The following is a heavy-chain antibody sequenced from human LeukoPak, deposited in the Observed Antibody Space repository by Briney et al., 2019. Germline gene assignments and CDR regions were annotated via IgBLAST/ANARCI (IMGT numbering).Heavy chain of an antibody. Sequence: SETLSLTCGVSGGSISSGDYSWNWIRQPPGKGLEWIGYIFHSGSTYYNPSLKSRVTISVDTSKNQFSLKLNSVTAADTAVYYCARSHWFDPWGRGALVTVSS. V-gene: IGHV4-30-4*07. J-gene: IGHJ5*02. CDR3: ARSHWFDP. CDR2: IFHSGST. CDR1: GGSISSGDYS.